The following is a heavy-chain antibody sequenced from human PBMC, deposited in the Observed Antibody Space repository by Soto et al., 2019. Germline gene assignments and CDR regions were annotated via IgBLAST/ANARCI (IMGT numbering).Heavy chain of an antibody. Sequence: PSETLSLTCAVSGGSISSGDYSWSWIRQPPGKGLEWIGYIYHSGSTYYNPSLKSRVTISVDTSKNQFSLNLNSVTAADTAIYYCARDGSSGWGRRLHNHFDSWGQGTLVTVSS. J-gene: IGHJ4*02. CDR1: GGSISSGDYS. CDR2: IYHSGST. D-gene: IGHD6-19*01. V-gene: IGHV4-30-2*01. CDR3: ARDGSSGWGRRLHNHFDS.